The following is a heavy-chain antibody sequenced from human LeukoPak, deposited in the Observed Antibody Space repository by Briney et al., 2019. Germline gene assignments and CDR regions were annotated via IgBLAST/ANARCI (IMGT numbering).Heavy chain of an antibody. J-gene: IGHJ3*02. CDR3: ARDPPGEGSWNDAFDI. D-gene: IGHD6-13*01. Sequence: SETLSLTCAVSGGSISSSNWWSWVRQPPGKGLEWIGEIYHSGSTNYNPSLKSRVTISVDKSKNQFSLKLSSVTAADTAVYYCARDPPGEGSWNDAFDIWGQGTMVTVSS. V-gene: IGHV4-4*02. CDR2: IYHSGST. CDR1: GGSISSSNW.